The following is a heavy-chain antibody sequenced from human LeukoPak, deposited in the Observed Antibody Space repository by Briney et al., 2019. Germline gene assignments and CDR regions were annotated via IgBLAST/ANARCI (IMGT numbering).Heavy chain of an antibody. CDR2: ISGGGST. Sequence: GGSLRLSCAASGFTFSSYAMSRVRQAPGKGLEWVSAISGGGSTNYADSVKGRFTVSRDNSKNTLYLLLNSLRAEETAVYYCAKASRIIGTIDYWGQGTLVTVSS. V-gene: IGHV3-23*01. D-gene: IGHD1/OR15-1a*01. J-gene: IGHJ4*02. CDR1: GFTFSSYA. CDR3: AKASRIIGTIDY.